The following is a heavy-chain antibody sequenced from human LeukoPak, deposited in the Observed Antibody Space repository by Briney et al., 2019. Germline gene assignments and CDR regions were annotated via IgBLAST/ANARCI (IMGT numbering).Heavy chain of an antibody. CDR2: INSDGSST. D-gene: IGHD3-22*01. Sequence: GGSLRLLCAASGFTFSSYWMHCVRQAPGKGLVWVSRINSDGSSTSYADSVKGRFTISRDNAKNTLYLQMNSLRAEDTAVYYCARVGWYYDSSGLANFDYWGQGTLVTVSS. CDR3: ARVGWYYDSSGLANFDY. CDR1: GFTFSSYW. J-gene: IGHJ4*02. V-gene: IGHV3-74*01.